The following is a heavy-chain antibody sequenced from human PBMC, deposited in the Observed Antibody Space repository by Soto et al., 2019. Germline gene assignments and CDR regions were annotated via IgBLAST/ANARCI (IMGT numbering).Heavy chain of an antibody. D-gene: IGHD2-15*01. CDR3: ARESYCSGGSCYLEPAFDI. J-gene: IGHJ3*02. CDR2: INPNSGGT. V-gene: IGHV1-2*04. CDR1: RYTFTGYY. Sequence: GASVKVSCKASRYTFTGYYMHWVRQAPGQGLEWMGWINPNSGGTNYAQKFQGWVTMTRDTSISTAYMELSRLRSDDTAVYYCARESYCSGGSCYLEPAFDIWGQGTMVTVSS.